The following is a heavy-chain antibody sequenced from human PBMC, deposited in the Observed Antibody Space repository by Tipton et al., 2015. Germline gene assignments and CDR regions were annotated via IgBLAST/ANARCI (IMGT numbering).Heavy chain of an antibody. CDR2: IQYSGST. D-gene: IGHD3-10*01. CDR1: SDSISKYY. J-gene: IGHJ4*02. V-gene: IGHV4-59*08. CDR3: ARGLLLWFGMSDY. Sequence: TLPLTCSVSSDSISKYYWSWIRQPPGKELEWIGYIQYSGSTYYNPSLKSRVTMSRDTSKNQFSLKLTSVTAADTAVYYCARGLLLWFGMSDYWGRGTLVTVSS.